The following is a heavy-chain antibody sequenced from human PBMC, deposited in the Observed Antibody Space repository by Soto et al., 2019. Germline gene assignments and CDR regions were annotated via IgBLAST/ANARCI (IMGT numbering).Heavy chain of an antibody. CDR1: GYTFTNYA. CDR3: ARSGSCTSTSCYGGFDI. Sequence: QVQLVQSGAEVKKPGASVKVCCKTSGYTFTNYAIHWVRHAPGQRLEWMGWINAGDSNTKYSQKFQGRVTITRDTSASTAYMELSSLISEDAAVYYCARSGSCTSTSCYGGFDIWGQGTMVTVSS. D-gene: IGHD2-2*01. V-gene: IGHV1-3*01. J-gene: IGHJ3*02. CDR2: INAGDSNT.